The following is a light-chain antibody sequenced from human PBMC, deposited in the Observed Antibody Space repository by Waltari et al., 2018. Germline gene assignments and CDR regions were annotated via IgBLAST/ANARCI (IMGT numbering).Light chain of an antibody. CDR1: QNINSW. CDR3: HQYNTYSWT. J-gene: IGKJ1*01. CDR2: KAS. V-gene: IGKV1-5*03. Sequence: DIHLTQSPSILSASAGDRVTITCRASQNINSWLAWYQQKPGKAPKLLIYKASILETGVPSRFSGSESGTEFTLSISSLQPDDFATYYCHQYNTYSWTFGQGTKLEVK.